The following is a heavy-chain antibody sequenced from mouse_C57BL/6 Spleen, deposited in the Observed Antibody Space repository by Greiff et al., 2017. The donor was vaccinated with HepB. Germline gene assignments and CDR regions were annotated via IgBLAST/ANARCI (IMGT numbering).Heavy chain of an antibody. CDR1: GFSLTSYG. J-gene: IGHJ4*01. V-gene: IGHV2-5*01. Sequence: QVQLKESGPGLVQPSQSLSITCTVSGFSLTSYGVHWVRQSPGKGLEWLGVIWRGGSTDYNAAFMSRLSITKDNSKSQVFFKMNSLQADDTAIYYCAKYYDYDDYAMDYWGQGTSVTVSS. CDR3: AKYYDYDDYAMDY. CDR2: IWRGGST. D-gene: IGHD2-4*01.